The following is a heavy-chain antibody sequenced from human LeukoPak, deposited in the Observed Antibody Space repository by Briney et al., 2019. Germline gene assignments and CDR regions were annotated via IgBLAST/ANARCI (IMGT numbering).Heavy chain of an antibody. D-gene: IGHD3-10*01. V-gene: IGHV4-4*07. CDR1: GGSISSYY. CDR2: IYTSGST. CDR3: AKGYYGSGSYEFDY. Sequence: SETLSLTCTVSGGSISSYYWSWIRQPAGKGLEWIGRIYTSGSTNYNPSLKSRVTMSVDTSKNQFSLKLSSVTAADTAVYYCAKGYYGSGSYEFDYWGQGTLVTVSS. J-gene: IGHJ4*02.